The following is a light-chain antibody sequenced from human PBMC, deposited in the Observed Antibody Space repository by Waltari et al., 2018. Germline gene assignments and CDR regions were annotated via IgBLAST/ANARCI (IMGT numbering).Light chain of an antibody. Sequence: SYVLTQPPSVSVAPGQTARITCGDNNLGSKSVHWYQQKPGQAPLLVVSDDTDRPSGIPGRISGSRSGTTATLTISRVEAGDEADYYCHVWDSISDHVIFGGGTKLTVL. CDR2: DDT. V-gene: IGLV3-21*02. J-gene: IGLJ2*01. CDR3: HVWDSISDHVI. CDR1: NLGSKS.